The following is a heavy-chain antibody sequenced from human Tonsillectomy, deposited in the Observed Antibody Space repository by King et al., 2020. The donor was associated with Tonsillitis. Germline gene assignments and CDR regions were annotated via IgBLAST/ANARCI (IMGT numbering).Heavy chain of an antibody. CDR2: IIPIFVTA. Sequence: QLVQSGAEVKKPGSSVKVSCKASGGTFSSYAISWVRQAPGQGLEWMGGIIPIFVTANYAQKFQGRVTITADESTSTAYMELSSLRSEDTAVYYCASRTSSNPAYYYYGMDVWGQGTTVTVSS. D-gene: IGHD2-2*01. V-gene: IGHV1-69*12. J-gene: IGHJ6*02. CDR1: GGTFSSYA. CDR3: ASRTSSNPAYYYYGMDV.